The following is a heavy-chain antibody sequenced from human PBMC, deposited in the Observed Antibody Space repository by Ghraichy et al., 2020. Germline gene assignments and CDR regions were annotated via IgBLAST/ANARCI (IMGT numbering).Heavy chain of an antibody. D-gene: IGHD5-18*01. CDR2: ISGSGGST. J-gene: IGHJ4*02. CDR3: AKFPLVDTAMFDY. V-gene: IGHV3-23*01. Sequence: GGSLRLSCAASGFTFSSYAMSWVRQAPGKGLEWVSAISGSGGSTYYADSVKGRFTISRDNSKNTLYLQMNSLRDEDTAVYYCAKFPLVDTAMFDYWGQGTLVTVSS. CDR1: GFTFSSYA.